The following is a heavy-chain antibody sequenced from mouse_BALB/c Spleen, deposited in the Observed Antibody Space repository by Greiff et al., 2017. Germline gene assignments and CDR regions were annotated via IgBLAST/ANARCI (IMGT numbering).Heavy chain of an antibody. Sequence: EVQLQESGGGLVQPGGSRKLSCAASGFTFSSFGMHWVRQAPEKGLEWVAYISSGSSTIYYADTVKGRLTISRDNPKNTLFLQMTSLRSEDTAMYYCARGDYYFDYWGQGTTLTVSS. V-gene: IGHV5-17*02. CDR1: GFTFSSFG. CDR3: ARGDYYFDY. J-gene: IGHJ2*01. CDR2: ISSGSSTI. D-gene: IGHD3-3*01.